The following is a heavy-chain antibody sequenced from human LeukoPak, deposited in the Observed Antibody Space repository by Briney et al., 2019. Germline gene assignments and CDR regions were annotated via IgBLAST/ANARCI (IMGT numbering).Heavy chain of an antibody. CDR1: GGSFSGYY. D-gene: IGHD6-19*01. J-gene: IGHJ3*02. CDR3: ARFQADDAFDT. CDR2: INHSGST. V-gene: IGHV4-34*01. Sequence: SETLSLTCAVYGGSFSGYYWSWIRQPPGKGLEWIGEINHSGSTNYNPSLKSRVTISVDTSKNQFSLKLSSVTAADTAVYYCARFQADDAFDTWGQGTMVTVSS.